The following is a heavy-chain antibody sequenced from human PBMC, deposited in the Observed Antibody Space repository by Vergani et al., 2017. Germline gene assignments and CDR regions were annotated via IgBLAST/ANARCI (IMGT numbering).Heavy chain of an antibody. CDR1: GYTFTSYA. D-gene: IGHD2-21*02. J-gene: IGHJ6*02. CDR3: ARDTVVTAIRYYYYYGMDV. CDR2: INAGNGNT. Sequence: QVQLVQSGAEVKKPGASVKVSCKASGYTFTSYAMHWVRQAPGQRLEWMGWINAGNGNTKYSQKFQGRVTITRDTSASTAYMELSSLGSEDTAVYYCARDTVVTAIRYYYYYGMDVWGQGTTVTVSS. V-gene: IGHV1-3*01.